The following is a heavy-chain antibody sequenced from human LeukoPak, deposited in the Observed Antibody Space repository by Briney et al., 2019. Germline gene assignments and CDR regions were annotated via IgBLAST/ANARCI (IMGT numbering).Heavy chain of an antibody. CDR2: INGDGSDT. Sequence: GGSLRLSCAASGFTFSSYWMHWVRQGPWKGLVWVSRINGDGSDTSYADSVKGRFTISRDNAKNTLYLQMNSLRAEDTAVYYCARTFTGAWFDYWGQGTLVTVPS. J-gene: IGHJ4*02. V-gene: IGHV3-74*01. D-gene: IGHD1-14*01. CDR3: ARTFTGAWFDY. CDR1: GFTFSSYW.